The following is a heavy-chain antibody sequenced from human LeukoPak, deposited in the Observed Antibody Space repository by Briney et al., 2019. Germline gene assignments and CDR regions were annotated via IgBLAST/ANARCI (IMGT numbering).Heavy chain of an antibody. CDR2: ISWNSGSI. J-gene: IGHJ6*02. Sequence: GGSLRLSCAASGFTFDDYAMHWVRQAPGKGLEWVSGISWNSGSIGYADSVKGRFTISRDNAKNSLYLQMNSLRAEDTALYYCAKDMVVAPGDGMDVWGQGTTVTVSS. CDR3: AKDMVVAPGDGMDV. CDR1: GFTFDDYA. D-gene: IGHD2-21*01. V-gene: IGHV3-9*01.